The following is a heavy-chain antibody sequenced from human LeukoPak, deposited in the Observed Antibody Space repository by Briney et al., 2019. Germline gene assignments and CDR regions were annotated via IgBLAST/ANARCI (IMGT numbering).Heavy chain of an antibody. CDR2: ISSSGSTI. CDR3: ARTDQHDSSAYRPIDY. CDR1: GFTFSSYE. Sequence: GGSLRLSCAASGFTFSSYEMNWVRQAPGKGLEWVSYISSSGSTIYYADSVKGRFTISRDNAKNSLYLQMNSLRAEDTAVYYCARTDQHDSSAYRPIDYWGQGTLVTVSS. J-gene: IGHJ4*02. V-gene: IGHV3-48*03. D-gene: IGHD3-22*01.